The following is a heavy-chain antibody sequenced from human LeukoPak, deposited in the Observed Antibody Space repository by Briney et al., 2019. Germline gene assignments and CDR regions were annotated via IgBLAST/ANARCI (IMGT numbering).Heavy chain of an antibody. CDR1: GYTFTDYY. CDR3: ARPTPLGIAVAGTADDY. Sequence: ASVKVSCKASGYTFTDYYMHWVRQAPGQGLEYMGWINPNSGGTIYAQKFQVRVTMTRDTSISTAYMELSRLRSDDTAVYYCARPTPLGIAVAGTADDYWGQGTLVTVSS. D-gene: IGHD6-19*01. CDR2: INPNSGGT. J-gene: IGHJ4*02. V-gene: IGHV1-2*02.